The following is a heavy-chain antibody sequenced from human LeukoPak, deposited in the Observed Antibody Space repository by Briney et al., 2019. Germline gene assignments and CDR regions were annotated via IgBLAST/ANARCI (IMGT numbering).Heavy chain of an antibody. CDR3: ARMDFWSGYGFDY. J-gene: IGHJ4*02. V-gene: IGHV4-59*08. CDR2: IYYSGST. Sequence: PSETLSLTCTVSGGSISSYYWSWIRQPPGKGLEWIGYIYYSGSTSYNPSLKSRVTISVDTSKNQFSLKLSSVTAADTAVYYCARMDFWSGYGFDYWGQGTLVTVSS. D-gene: IGHD3-3*01. CDR1: GGSISSYY.